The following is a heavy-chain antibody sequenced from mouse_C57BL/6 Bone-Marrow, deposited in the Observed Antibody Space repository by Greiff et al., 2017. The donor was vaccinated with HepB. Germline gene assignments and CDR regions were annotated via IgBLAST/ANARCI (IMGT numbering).Heavy chain of an antibody. CDR1: GFTFSTSG. J-gene: IGHJ2*01. D-gene: IGHD2-14*01. Sequence: EVKVVESVGDLVKPGGSLKLSCVASGFTFSTSGMSWVRQTPDKRLEWVATINTGGTYTYYPDSVKGRFTISKDTAKDTLFLQMSSLKSEDTAIYYCVRDRFDYYFDFWGQGTTLTVSS. V-gene: IGHV5-6*01. CDR2: INTGGTYT. CDR3: VRDRFDYYFDF.